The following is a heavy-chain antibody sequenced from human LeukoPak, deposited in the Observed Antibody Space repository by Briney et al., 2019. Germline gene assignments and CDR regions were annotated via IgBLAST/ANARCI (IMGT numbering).Heavy chain of an antibody. CDR2: VSAYNGNT. Sequence: ASVKVSCKASGYTFTSYDINWVRQAPGQGLEWMGWVSAYNGNTKYAQKVQGRVTMTTDTSTSTAYMELRSLRSDDTAVYYCARGFPTRRYYDSSGYYSYYFDYWGQGTLVTVSS. V-gene: IGHV1-18*01. D-gene: IGHD3-22*01. CDR1: GYTFTSYD. J-gene: IGHJ4*02. CDR3: ARGFPTRRYYDSSGYYSYYFDY.